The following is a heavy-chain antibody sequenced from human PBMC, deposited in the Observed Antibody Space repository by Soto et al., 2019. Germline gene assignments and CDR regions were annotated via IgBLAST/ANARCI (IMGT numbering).Heavy chain of an antibody. J-gene: IGHJ4*02. CDR3: ARLKTYSIITADDY. CDR1: GGSISSSNW. V-gene: IGHV4-4*02. Sequence: QVQLQESGPGLVKPSGTLSLTCAVSGGSISSSNWWSWVRQPPGKGLEWIGEIYHSGRTNYNPSLKSRVTISVDTSKNHFSLNLSSVTAADTAVYYCARLKTYSIITADDYWGQGTLVTVSS. CDR2: IYHSGRT. D-gene: IGHD2-15*01.